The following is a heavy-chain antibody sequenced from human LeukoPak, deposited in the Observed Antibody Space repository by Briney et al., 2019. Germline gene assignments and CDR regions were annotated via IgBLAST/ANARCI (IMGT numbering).Heavy chain of an antibody. V-gene: IGHV3-48*03. CDR3: ARGARGHFDY. CDR1: GFTFSSYE. D-gene: IGHD3-10*01. Sequence: PGGSLRLSCAASGFTFSSYEVNWVRQAPGKGLEWVSYISSSGSTIYYADSVKGRFTISRDNAKNSLYLQMNSLRAEDTAVYYCARGARGHFDYWGQGTLVTVSS. J-gene: IGHJ4*02. CDR2: ISSSGSTI.